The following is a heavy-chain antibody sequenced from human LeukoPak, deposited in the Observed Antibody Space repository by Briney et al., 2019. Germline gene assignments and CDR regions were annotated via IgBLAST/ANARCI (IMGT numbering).Heavy chain of an antibody. Sequence: SQTLSLTCAICGDNVSSHSAALNWISQSPSRGLEWLGRTYYRSKWYTDYAVTVTSRITINPDTSKDQFSLQLNSVTPKDTAVYYCAREGLAYCGGDCYWFDYWGQGTLVTVSS. D-gene: IGHD2-21*02. CDR1: GDNVSSHSAA. CDR3: AREGLAYCGGDCYWFDY. J-gene: IGHJ4*02. V-gene: IGHV6-1*01. CDR2: TYYRSKWYT.